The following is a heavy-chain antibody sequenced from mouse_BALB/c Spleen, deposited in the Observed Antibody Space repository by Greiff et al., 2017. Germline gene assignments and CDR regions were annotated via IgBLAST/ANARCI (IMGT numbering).Heavy chain of an antibody. CDR3: ARAGLRYYYAMDY. CDR2: ISYSGST. Sequence: EVQLQESGPGLVKPSQSLSLTCTVTGYSITSDYAWNWIRQFPGNKLEWMGYISYSGSTSYNPSLKSRISITRDRSKNQFFLQLNSVTTEDTATYYCARAGLRYYYAMDYWGQGTSVTVSS. J-gene: IGHJ4*01. D-gene: IGHD2-4*01. CDR1: GYSITSDYA. V-gene: IGHV3-2*02.